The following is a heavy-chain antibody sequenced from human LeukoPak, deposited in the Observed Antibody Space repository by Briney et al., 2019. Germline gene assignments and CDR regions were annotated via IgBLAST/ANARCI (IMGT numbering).Heavy chain of an antibody. CDR1: GFTFSSFW. D-gene: IGHD3-22*01. CDR3: ARAPSEIGGYYPEYFRH. Sequence: PGGSLRLSCAASGFTFSSFWMPWVRQAPGKGLVWVSRIKSYGSTNYADSVKGQFTISRDNAKNTVSLQMNSLRVEDTGVYYCARAPSEIGGYYPEYFRHWGQGTLVTVSS. V-gene: IGHV3-74*01. J-gene: IGHJ1*01. CDR2: IKSYGST.